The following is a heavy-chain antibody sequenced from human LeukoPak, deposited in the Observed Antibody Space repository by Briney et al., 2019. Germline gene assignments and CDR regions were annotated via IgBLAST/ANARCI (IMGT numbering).Heavy chain of an antibody. D-gene: IGHD3-22*01. CDR1: GGSISSYY. CDR3: ARGPYSYDSSGAFDI. CDR2: IYTSGST. V-gene: IGHV4-4*07. J-gene: IGHJ3*02. Sequence: SETLPLTCTVSGGSISSYYWSWIRQPAGKGLEWIGRIYTSGSTNYNPSLKSRVTMSVDTSKNQFSLKLSSVTAADTAVYFCARGPYSYDSSGAFDIWGQGTMVTVSS.